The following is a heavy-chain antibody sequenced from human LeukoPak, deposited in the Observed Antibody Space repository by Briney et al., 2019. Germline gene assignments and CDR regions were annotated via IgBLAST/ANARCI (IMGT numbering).Heavy chain of an antibody. V-gene: IGHV4-38-2*02. J-gene: IGHJ4*02. Sequence: PSETLSLTCTVSGYSISSGYYWGWIRQPPGKGLEWIGSIYHSGSTYYNPSLKSRVTISVDTSKNQFSLKLSSVTAADTAVHYCARVKGSSGWYYFDYWGQGTLVTVSS. CDR3: ARVKGSSGWYYFDY. CDR2: IYHSGST. CDR1: GYSISSGYY. D-gene: IGHD6-19*01.